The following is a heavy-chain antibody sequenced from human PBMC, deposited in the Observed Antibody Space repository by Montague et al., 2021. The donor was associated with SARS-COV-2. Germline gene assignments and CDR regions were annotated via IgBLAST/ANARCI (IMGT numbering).Heavy chain of an antibody. CDR3: ARHALGYFDWLNEGYFDY. Sequence: SETLSLTCAVYGGSFSGYYWSWIRQPPGKGLEWIGEINHSGSTNYNPSLKSRVTISVDTSKNQFSLKLNSVTAADTAVYYCARHALGYFDWLNEGYFDYWGQGTLVTVSS. CDR1: GGSFSGYY. D-gene: IGHD3-9*01. V-gene: IGHV4-34*01. J-gene: IGHJ4*02. CDR2: INHSGST.